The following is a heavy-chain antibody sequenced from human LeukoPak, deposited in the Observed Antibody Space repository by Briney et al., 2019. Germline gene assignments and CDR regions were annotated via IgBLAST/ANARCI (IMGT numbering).Heavy chain of an antibody. CDR2: LYHSGNT. J-gene: IGHJ5*02. CDR3: ARDLVHYYDSSARFDP. CDR1: GYSIRSGYY. Sequence: SETLSLTCTVSGYSIRSGYYWGWIRQPPGKGLEWIGSLYHSGNTYYNPSLKSRVTISVDTSKNQFSLKLGSVTAADTAMYYCARDLVHYYDSSARFDPWGQGTLVTVSS. D-gene: IGHD3-22*01. V-gene: IGHV4-38-2*02.